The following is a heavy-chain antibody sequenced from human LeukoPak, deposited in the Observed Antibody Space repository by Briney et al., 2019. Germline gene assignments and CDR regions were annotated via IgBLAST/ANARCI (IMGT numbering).Heavy chain of an antibody. J-gene: IGHJ4*02. Sequence: GGSLRLSCAASGFTFSSYAMSWVRQAPGKGLEWVSTISAGGGSTHYADSVKGRFTISRDSSKNTLYLQMNSLRAEDTAVYYCAKGYGSGSSRYYFDYWGQGTLVTVSS. CDR3: AKGYGSGSSRYYFDY. CDR2: ISAGGGST. CDR1: GFTFSSYA. V-gene: IGHV3-23*01. D-gene: IGHD3-10*01.